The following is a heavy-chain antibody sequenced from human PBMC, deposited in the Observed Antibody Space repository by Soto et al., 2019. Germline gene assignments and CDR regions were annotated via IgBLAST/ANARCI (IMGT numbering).Heavy chain of an antibody. D-gene: IGHD2-2*01. CDR2: IGGSAESA. V-gene: IGHV3-23*01. CDR3: AVHCSTSSCSY. CDR1: GFTFSTYA. J-gene: IGHJ4*02. Sequence: EVQLSESGGGLVQPGGSLRVSCAASGFTFSTYAMSWVRQAPGKGLEWVSAIGGSAESAYYGDSVKGRFTISRDNSKNTVYLQMNSMRAEETAVYYCAVHCSTSSCSYGGQGTLVTVSS.